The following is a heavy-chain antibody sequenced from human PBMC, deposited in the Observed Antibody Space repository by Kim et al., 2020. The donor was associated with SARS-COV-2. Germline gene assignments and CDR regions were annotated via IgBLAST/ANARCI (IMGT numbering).Heavy chain of an antibody. J-gene: IGHJ4*02. V-gene: IGHV3-23*01. D-gene: IGHD3-3*01. CDR3: AKAPGFKWSDIWIYYFDY. Sequence: GGSLRLSCAASGFTFSSYAMSWVRQAPGKGLEWVSAISHSGGSTYYADSVKGRFTISRDNSKNTVFLHMSSLRVDDTAVYYCAKAPGFKWSDIWIYYFDYWGQGTLVTVSS. CDR2: ISHSGGST. CDR1: GFTFSSYA.